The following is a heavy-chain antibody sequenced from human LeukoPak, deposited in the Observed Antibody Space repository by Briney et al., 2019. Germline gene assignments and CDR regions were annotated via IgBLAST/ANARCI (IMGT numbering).Heavy chain of an antibody. V-gene: IGHV3-23*01. CDR3: AKAPVTTCRGAYSYPFDY. CDR2: ISDSGNT. J-gene: IGHJ4*02. Sequence: GGSLRLSCAASGFTFSSYNMNWVRQAPGKGLEWVSAISDSGNTYHADSVKGRFTISRDSSKNTLFLQMNRLRPEDAAVYYCAKAPVTTCRGAYSYPFDYWGQGTLVTVSS. D-gene: IGHD2-15*01. CDR1: GFTFSSYN.